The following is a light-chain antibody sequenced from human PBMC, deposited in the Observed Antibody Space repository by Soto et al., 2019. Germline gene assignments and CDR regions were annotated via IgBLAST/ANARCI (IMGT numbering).Light chain of an antibody. Sequence: DIQLTQSPSFLSASVGDRVTITCRASRGISSYLAWYQQKPGKAPKLLIYAASTLQSGVPSRFSGSGSGTEFTLTISSLQPEDFATYYCQQPGSFGGGTKVEIK. J-gene: IGKJ4*01. CDR3: QQPGS. V-gene: IGKV1-9*01. CDR2: AAS. CDR1: RGISSY.